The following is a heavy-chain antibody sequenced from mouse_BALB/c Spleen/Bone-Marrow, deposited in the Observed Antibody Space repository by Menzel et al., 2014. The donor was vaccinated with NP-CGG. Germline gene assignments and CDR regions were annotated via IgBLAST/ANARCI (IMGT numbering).Heavy chain of an antibody. CDR2: IDPANGNT. CDR1: GFNIKDTY. Sequence: VQLQQSGAELVKPGASVKLSCTASGFNIKDTYMHWVKQRPEQGLEWIGRIDPANGNTKYDPKFQGKATITADTSSNTAYLQLSSLTSEDTAVYYCDRNYGYGKSFAYWGQGTLVTVSA. D-gene: IGHD2-2*01. V-gene: IGHV14-3*02. J-gene: IGHJ3*01. CDR3: DRNYGYGKSFAY.